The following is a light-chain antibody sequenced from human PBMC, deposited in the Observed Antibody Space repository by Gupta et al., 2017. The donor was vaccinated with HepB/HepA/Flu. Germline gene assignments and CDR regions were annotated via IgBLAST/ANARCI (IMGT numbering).Light chain of an antibody. J-gene: IGKJ2*01. V-gene: IGKV4-1*01. CDR2: WAS. CDR1: QSVLYSSNNKNY. Sequence: DIVMTQAADSLAVSLGERATINCKSSQSVLYSSNNKNYLAWYQQKPGQPPKLLIYWASTRESGVPDRFSGSESGTDFTLTISSLQAEDVAVYYCQQYYSTPDTFGQGTKLEIK. CDR3: QQYYSTPDT.